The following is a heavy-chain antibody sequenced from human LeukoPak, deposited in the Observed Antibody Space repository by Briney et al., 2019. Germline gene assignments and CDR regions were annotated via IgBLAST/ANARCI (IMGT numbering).Heavy chain of an antibody. V-gene: IGHV6-1*01. CDR1: GDSVSSNSAA. J-gene: IGHJ5*02. Sequence: SQTLSLTCAISGDSVSSNSAAWNWIRQSPSRGLEWLGRTYYRSKWYSEYAVSVKSRTIINPDTSKNQFSLQLKSVTPEDTAVYYCTRDWRPTYSSSWYWFDPWGQGTLVTVSS. D-gene: IGHD6-13*01. CDR3: TRDWRPTYSSSWYWFDP. CDR2: TYYRSKWYS.